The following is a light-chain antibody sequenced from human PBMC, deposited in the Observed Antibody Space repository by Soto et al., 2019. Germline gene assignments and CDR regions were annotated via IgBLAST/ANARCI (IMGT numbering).Light chain of an antibody. CDR2: DVS. J-gene: IGLJ1*01. CDR3: SSDTSSSNVHV. V-gene: IGLV2-14*01. Sequence: QSVLTQPASVSGTPGQPITISCTGTSSDVGGYNYVSWYQQHPGEAPKLLIYDVSNRPSGDSNRFSGSKSGNTASLTIAGLQAEDEGGYHRSSDTSSSNVHVFGTGTTDTGL. CDR1: SSDVGGYNY.